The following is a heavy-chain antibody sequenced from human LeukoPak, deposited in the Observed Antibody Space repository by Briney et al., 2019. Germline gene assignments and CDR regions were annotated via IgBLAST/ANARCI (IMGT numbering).Heavy chain of an antibody. CDR3: ARGVVGHFDY. D-gene: IGHD2-2*01. CDR2: IYYSGST. Sequence: SETLSLTCTVSGGSISSYYWSWIRQPPGKGLEWIGYIYYSGSTNYNPSLKSRVTISVDTSKNQFSLKLSSVTAADTAVYYCARGVVGHFDYWGQGALVTVSS. J-gene: IGHJ4*02. V-gene: IGHV4-59*01. CDR1: GGSISSYY.